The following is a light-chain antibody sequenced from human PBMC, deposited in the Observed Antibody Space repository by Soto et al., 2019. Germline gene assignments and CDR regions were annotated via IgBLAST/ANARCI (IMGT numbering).Light chain of an antibody. CDR1: SSDVGAYKY. CDR3: TSYVGNDIWV. V-gene: IGLV2-8*01. CDR2: EVT. J-gene: IGLJ3*02. Sequence: QSALTQPPSASGAPGQSVTISCTGTSSDVGAYKYVSWYQQYPGKAPKLMIYEVTKRPSGVPDRFSGSKSGNTASLTVSGHQAEDEADYYCTSYVGNDIWVFGGGTKLIVL.